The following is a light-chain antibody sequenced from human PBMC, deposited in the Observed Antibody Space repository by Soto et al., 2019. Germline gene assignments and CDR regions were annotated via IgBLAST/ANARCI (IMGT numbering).Light chain of an antibody. V-gene: IGLV2-14*01. Sequence: QSALTQPASVSGSPGQSITISCIGTSSDVGGYNYVSWYQQHPGKVPKLMVYEVSNRPAGVSYRFSGSKSGNTASLRISGLQPEVELNYYCSSDTGSIYVFGAGPKVAV. CDR3: SSDTGSIYV. CDR2: EVS. J-gene: IGLJ1*01. CDR1: SSDVGGYNY.